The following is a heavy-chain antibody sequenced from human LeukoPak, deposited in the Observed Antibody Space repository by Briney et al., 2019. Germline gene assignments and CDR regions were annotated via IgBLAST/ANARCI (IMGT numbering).Heavy chain of an antibody. D-gene: IGHD2-2*01. J-gene: IGHJ3*02. CDR1: GLTFHDYG. V-gene: IGHV3-20*04. CDR2: INWNSGNT. CDR3: ARAKACSSTTCPSDI. Sequence: GGSLRLSCAVCGLTFHDYGMTWVRQVPGKGLEWVSGINWNSGNTGYADSVKGRFTISRDNAKNSLYLLMNDLRAEDTALYYCARAKACSSTTCPSDIWGLGTMVTVSS.